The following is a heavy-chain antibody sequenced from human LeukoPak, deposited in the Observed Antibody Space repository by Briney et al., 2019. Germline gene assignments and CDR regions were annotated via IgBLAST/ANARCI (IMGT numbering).Heavy chain of an antibody. Sequence: GGSLRLSCAASGFTFRSYSMNWVRQAPGKGLEWVSSISSSSTFIYYADSVKGRFTISRDNSKNTLYLRMNSLRAEDTAVYYCAPPVSLLDYWGQGTLVTVSS. CDR1: GFTFRSYS. D-gene: IGHD4-11*01. CDR3: APPVSLLDY. V-gene: IGHV3-21*01. J-gene: IGHJ4*02. CDR2: ISSSSTFI.